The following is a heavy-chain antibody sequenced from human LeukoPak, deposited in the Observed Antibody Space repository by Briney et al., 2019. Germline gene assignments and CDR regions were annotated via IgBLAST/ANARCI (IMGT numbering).Heavy chain of an antibody. J-gene: IGHJ6*03. CDR1: GGSISSYY. CDR2: IYTSGST. Sequence: SETLSLTCTVSGGSISSYYWSWIRQPAGKGLEWIGRIYTSGSTGYNPSLKSRVTISVDTSKNQFSLKLSSVTAADTAVYYCASAPYDFWSGYYGYYYYMDVWGKGTTVTVSS. CDR3: ASAPYDFWSGYYGYYYYMDV. V-gene: IGHV4-4*07. D-gene: IGHD3-3*01.